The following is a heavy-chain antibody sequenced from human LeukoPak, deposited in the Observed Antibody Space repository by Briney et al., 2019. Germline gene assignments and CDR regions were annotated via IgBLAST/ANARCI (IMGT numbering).Heavy chain of an antibody. Sequence: GGSLRLSCAASEFTASSNNMNWVRQAPGKGLEWVSIIYTTGGKYYADSVKGRFTISRDNSKHTLYLQMNSLRAEDTAVYYCASGSDSWFAFDYGGQGILVTVSS. V-gene: IGHV3-66*01. CDR2: IYTTGGK. J-gene: IGHJ4*02. CDR1: EFTASSNN. D-gene: IGHD3-10*01. CDR3: ASGSDSWFAFDY.